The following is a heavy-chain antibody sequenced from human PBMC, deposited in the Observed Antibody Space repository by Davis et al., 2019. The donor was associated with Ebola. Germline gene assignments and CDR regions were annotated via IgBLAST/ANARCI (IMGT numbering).Heavy chain of an antibody. CDR3: ARVRYYGGDCSKNYYYGMDV. Sequence: ASVKVSCKASGYTFSGYYIHWVRQAPGQGLEWMGRVNPYSGGTNYAQKFQARVTMTRDTSISTAYMELSRLRSDDTAVYYCARVRYYGGDCSKNYYYGMDVWGQGTTVTVSS. CDR2: VNPYSGGT. J-gene: IGHJ6*02. V-gene: IGHV1-2*06. D-gene: IGHD2-21*02. CDR1: GYTFSGYY.